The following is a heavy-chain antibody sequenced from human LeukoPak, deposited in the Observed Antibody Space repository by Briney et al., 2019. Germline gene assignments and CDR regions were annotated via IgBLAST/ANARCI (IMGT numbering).Heavy chain of an antibody. CDR2: ISTFNGHT. CDR1: GYTFTTYG. CDR3: ARVDTVNYYYYMDV. Sequence: ASVKVSCKASGYTFTTYGISWVRQAPGHGLEWMGWISTFNGHTDYAQSRQDRVTMTTDTSTSTVYMELSSLISDDTAVYYCARVDTVNYYYYMDVWGKGTPVTVSS. V-gene: IGHV1-18*01. J-gene: IGHJ6*03. D-gene: IGHD5-18*01.